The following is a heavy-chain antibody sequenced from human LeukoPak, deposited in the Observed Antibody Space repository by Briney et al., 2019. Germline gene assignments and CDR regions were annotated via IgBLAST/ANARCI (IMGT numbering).Heavy chain of an antibody. CDR3: ARARRSTFGLGNWFDP. CDR2: IYHSGST. V-gene: IGHV4-38-2*02. CDR1: GYSISSGYY. Sequence: SETLSLTCTVSGYSISSGYYWGWIRQPPGKGLEWIGSIYHSGSTYYNPSLKSRVTISVDTSKNQFSLRLSSATAADTAVYYCARARRSTFGLGNWFDPWGQGTLVTVSS. J-gene: IGHJ5*02. D-gene: IGHD3-10*02.